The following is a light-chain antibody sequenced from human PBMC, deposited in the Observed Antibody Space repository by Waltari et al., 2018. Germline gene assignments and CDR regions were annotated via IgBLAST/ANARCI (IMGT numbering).Light chain of an antibody. V-gene: IGLV3-25*03. Sequence: SYELTQPPSVSVSPGQTARITCSGDALPNQYAYWYQQKPGQAPGVVINKDSERTSGNPERFSVSTSWTTVTLAISGVQAEDEAYYYCQSTDSSGTSVVFGGGTKLTVL. CDR3: QSTDSSGTSVV. J-gene: IGLJ2*01. CDR1: ALPNQY. CDR2: KDS.